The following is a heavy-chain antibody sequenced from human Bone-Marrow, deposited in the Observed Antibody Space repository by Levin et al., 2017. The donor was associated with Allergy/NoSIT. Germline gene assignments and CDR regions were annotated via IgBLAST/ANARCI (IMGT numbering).Heavy chain of an antibody. Sequence: PGGSLRLSCAASGFTFGSFSMIWVRQGPGKGLEWISYISSSGTTKEYADAMKGRFTISRDNAKNSLYLQMDSLRAEDTAVYYCARVGIPNNYYYMDVWGTGTTVTVSS. V-gene: IGHV3-48*04. J-gene: IGHJ6*03. CDR1: GFTFGSFS. CDR3: ARVGIPNNYYYMDV. D-gene: IGHD2-21*01. CDR2: ISSSGTTK.